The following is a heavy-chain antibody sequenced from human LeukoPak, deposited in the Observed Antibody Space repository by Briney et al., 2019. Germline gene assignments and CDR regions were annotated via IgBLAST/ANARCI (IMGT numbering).Heavy chain of an antibody. CDR3: ARVRTGSGAFDI. Sequence: GASVKVSCKASGGTFSSYAISWVRQAPGQGLEWMGRIIPILGIANYAQKFQGRVTITADKSTSTAYMELSSLRSEDTAVYYCARVRTGSGAFDIWGQGTMVTVSS. D-gene: IGHD3/OR15-3a*01. CDR1: GGTFSSYA. J-gene: IGHJ3*02. CDR2: IIPILGIA. V-gene: IGHV1-69*04.